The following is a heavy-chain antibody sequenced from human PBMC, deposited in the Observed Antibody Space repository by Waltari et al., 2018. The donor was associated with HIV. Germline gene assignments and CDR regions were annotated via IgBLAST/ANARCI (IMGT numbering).Heavy chain of an antibody. J-gene: IGHJ4*02. D-gene: IGHD3-10*01. CDR1: GYIFNDNA. CDR3: VRESKLPGEFYPFEY. CDR2: ISYDGVNQ. V-gene: IGHV3-30-3*01. Sequence: QVHLVESGGGVVQPGGSLRLSCAASGYIFNDNALHWVRQAPGKGLEWISFISYDGVNQNYADSVKGRFTISRDDSRSRLYLQMNSLRREDTAVYYCVRESKLPGEFYPFEYWGQGTLVTVSS.